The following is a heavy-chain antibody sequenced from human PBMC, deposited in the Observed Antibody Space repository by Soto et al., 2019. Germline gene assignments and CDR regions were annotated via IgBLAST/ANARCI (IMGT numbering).Heavy chain of an antibody. V-gene: IGHV4-34*01. CDR2: INHSGST. Sequence: PSETLSLTCAVYGGSFSGYYWSWIRQPPGKGLEWIGEINHSGSTNYNPSLKIRVTISVDTSKNQFSLKLSSVTAADTAVYYCARGPRRDGYNSDYWGQGTLVTVS. D-gene: IGHD5-12*01. J-gene: IGHJ4*02. CDR3: ARGPRRDGYNSDY. CDR1: GGSFSGYY.